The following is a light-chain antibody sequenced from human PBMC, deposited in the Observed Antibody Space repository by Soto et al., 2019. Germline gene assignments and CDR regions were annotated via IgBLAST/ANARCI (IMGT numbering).Light chain of an antibody. V-gene: IGKV1-39*01. CDR1: QSIAYY. CDR3: QQSSNSPMYT. Sequence: DIQMTQSPSSLSASVGDRVNITCRASQSIAYYLNWFQQKPGKAPKLLIYAAPSLQSGVPSRFSGSGSGTDFTLTISSLQPEDFATYYCQQSSNSPMYTFGQGTKLYVK. CDR2: AAP. J-gene: IGKJ2*01.